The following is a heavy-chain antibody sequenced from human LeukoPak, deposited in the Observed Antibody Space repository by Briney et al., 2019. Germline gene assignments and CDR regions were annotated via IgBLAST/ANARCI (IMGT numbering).Heavy chain of an antibody. CDR3: AKVGGYHPRLYAFDI. J-gene: IGHJ3*02. D-gene: IGHD5-18*01. CDR1: GGSISSYY. CDR2: VYYSGST. V-gene: IGHV4-59*01. Sequence: SETLSLTCTVSGGSISSYYWSWIRQPPGKGLEWIGYVYYSGSTNYSPSLKSRVTMSVDTSKNQFSLRLSSVTAADTAVYYCAKVGGYHPRLYAFDIWGQGTMVTVSS.